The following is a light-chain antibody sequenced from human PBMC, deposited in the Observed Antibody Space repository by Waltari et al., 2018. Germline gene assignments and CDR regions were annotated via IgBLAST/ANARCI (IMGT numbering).Light chain of an antibody. J-gene: IGKJ1*01. CDR3: QHYVTLPVT. V-gene: IGKV3-20*01. Sequence: EIVLTQSPGTLSLSPGDRATLSCRASQSVGRTLAWYQQKPGQAPSLLTYGASIRATGIPDRFSGSGSGTDFSLTLSRLEPEDFAVYFCQHYVTLPVTFGQGTKVEIK. CDR2: GAS. CDR1: QSVGRT.